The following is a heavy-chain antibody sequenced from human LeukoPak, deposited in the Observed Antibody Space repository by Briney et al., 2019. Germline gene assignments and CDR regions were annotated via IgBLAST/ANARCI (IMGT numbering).Heavy chain of an antibody. V-gene: IGHV4-59*02. CDR2: LSYTGKT. CDR3: SEGYFEPFDH. Sequence: SETLALTCNVSGVSVSTSHWNWIRQRPGKGLEWIGCLSYTGKTDYNPSLKSRVSISLGSSNNHFSLKLASVTAADTAVYYCSEGYFEPFDHWGQGILVTVSS. D-gene: IGHD2/OR15-2a*01. J-gene: IGHJ4*02. CDR1: GVSVSTSH.